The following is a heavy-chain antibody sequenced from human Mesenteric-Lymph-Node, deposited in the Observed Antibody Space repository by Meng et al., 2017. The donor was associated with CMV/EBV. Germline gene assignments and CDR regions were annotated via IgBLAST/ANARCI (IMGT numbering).Heavy chain of an antibody. CDR2: ISYDESNK. J-gene: IGHJ4*02. V-gene: IGHV3-30-3*01. Sequence: GGSLRLSWAASGFTFSSYAMHWVRQAPGKGLGWVAVISYDESNKYYAVSVKGRITISRYNSKNTLYLQMNRLRAEDTSVYYCASYTPESTAYYFDYWGQGTLVTVSS. CDR1: GFTFSSYA. CDR3: ASYTPESTAYYFDY. D-gene: IGHD2-15*01.